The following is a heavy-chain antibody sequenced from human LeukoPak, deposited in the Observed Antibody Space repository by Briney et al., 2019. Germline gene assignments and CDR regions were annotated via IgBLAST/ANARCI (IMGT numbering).Heavy chain of an antibody. V-gene: IGHV1-46*01. CDR2: INLSGGNT. D-gene: IGHD3-3*01. J-gene: IGHJ4*02. Sequence: ASVKVSCKASGYTFTSYYMHWVRQAPGQGLEWMGIINLSGGNTSYAQKFQGRVTMTRDTSTSTVYMELSSLRSEDTAVYYCARGATHRGIWSGYYFDYWGQGTLVTVSS. CDR1: GYTFTSYY. CDR3: ARGATHRGIWSGYYFDY.